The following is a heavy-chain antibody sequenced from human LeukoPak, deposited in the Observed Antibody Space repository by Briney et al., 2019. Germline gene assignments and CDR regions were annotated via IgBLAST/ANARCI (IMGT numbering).Heavy chain of an antibody. CDR1: GFTFDDYA. Sequence: PGGSLRLSCAASGFTFDDYAMHWVRQAPGKGLEWVSGISWNSGSIGYADSVKGRFTISRDNAKNSLYLQMNSLRAEDTALYYCAKRGSGSYLDYWGRGTLVTVSS. CDR2: ISWNSGSI. CDR3: AKRGSGSYLDY. D-gene: IGHD1-26*01. J-gene: IGHJ4*02. V-gene: IGHV3-9*01.